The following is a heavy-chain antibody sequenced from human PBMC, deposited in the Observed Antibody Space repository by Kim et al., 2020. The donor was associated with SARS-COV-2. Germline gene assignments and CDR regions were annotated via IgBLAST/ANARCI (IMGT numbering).Heavy chain of an antibody. Sequence: SETLSLTCAVYGGSFSGYYWSWIRQPPGKGLEWIGEINHSGSTNYNPSLKSRVTISVDTSKNQFSLKLSSVTAADTAVYYCASRRKGSGSSYNYWGQGTLVTVSS. V-gene: IGHV4-34*01. D-gene: IGHD3-10*01. J-gene: IGHJ4*02. CDR1: GGSFSGYY. CDR2: INHSGST. CDR3: ASRRKGSGSSYNY.